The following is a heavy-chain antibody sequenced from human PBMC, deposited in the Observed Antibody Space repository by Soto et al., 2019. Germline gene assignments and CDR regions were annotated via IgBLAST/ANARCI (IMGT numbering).Heavy chain of an antibody. V-gene: IGHV4-31*03. CDR2: IYSSGNT. CDR3: ARDFRLAWANWFDP. J-gene: IGHJ5*02. D-gene: IGHD1-26*01. Sequence: QVQLQESGPGLVKPSQTLSLTCTVSGGSITSGGYYWSWIRQYPGKGLEWIGYIYSSGNTYYNPSLEGRITISADTSKNEFFLELSSVTAADTAIYYCARDFRLAWANWFDPWGQGTLVTVSS. CDR1: GGSITSGGYY.